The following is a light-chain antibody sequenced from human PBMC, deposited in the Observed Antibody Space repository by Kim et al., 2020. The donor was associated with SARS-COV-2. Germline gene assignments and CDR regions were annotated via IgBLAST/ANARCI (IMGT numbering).Light chain of an antibody. CDR2: VAS. CDR3: QQTNSFPYS. CDR1: QDISSW. V-gene: IGKV1-12*02. Sequence: SASVGDRVTITCRASQDISSWVAWYQQRPGKAPKLLIYVASTLQSGVPSRFSGSGSGTYFTLSISSLQPEDVATYYCQQTNSFPYSFGGGTKLEI. J-gene: IGKJ4*01.